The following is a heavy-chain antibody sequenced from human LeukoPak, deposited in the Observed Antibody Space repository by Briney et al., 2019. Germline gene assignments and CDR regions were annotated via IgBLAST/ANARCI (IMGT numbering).Heavy chain of an antibody. Sequence: SETLSLTCAVSGGSISSTNWWNWVRQPPGKGLEWVGEINHSGSTNYNPSLKSRVIISIDKSKNQFSLRLSSVTAADTAVYYCARSSPSWGYYYGMDVWGQGTKVTVSS. CDR2: INHSGST. V-gene: IGHV4-4*02. J-gene: IGHJ6*02. CDR1: GGSISSTNW. CDR3: ARSSPSWGYYYGMDV. D-gene: IGHD2-2*01.